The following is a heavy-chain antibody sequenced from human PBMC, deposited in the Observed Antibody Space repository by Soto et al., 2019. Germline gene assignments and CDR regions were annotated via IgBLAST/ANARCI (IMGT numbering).Heavy chain of an antibody. J-gene: IGHJ6*02. CDR3: AREDDGGDTLDV. CDR2: IHHSGSI. D-gene: IGHD2-21*02. CDR1: GGSISSDYYH. V-gene: IGHV4-30-4*08. Sequence: SETLSLTCTFSGGSISSDYYHLTWIRQSPERGLEWIGYIHHSGSILYNPSLKSRVTISVDTSKNQFSLHLSSVTAADTAVYFCAREDDGGDTLDVWGQGTTVTVSS.